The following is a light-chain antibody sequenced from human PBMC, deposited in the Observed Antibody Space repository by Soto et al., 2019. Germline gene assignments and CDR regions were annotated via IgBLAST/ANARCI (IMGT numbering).Light chain of an antibody. CDR2: DAS. V-gene: IGKV3-11*01. Sequence: EIVLTQSPATLSLSPGERATLSCSASQTVTRYLAWYQQKPGQAPRLLIYDASNRATGIPAMFSGSGSGTDFTLTISSREPEDFAVYYCQQRSNWPLTFGGVTKVEIK. CDR3: QQRSNWPLT. CDR1: QTVTRY. J-gene: IGKJ4*01.